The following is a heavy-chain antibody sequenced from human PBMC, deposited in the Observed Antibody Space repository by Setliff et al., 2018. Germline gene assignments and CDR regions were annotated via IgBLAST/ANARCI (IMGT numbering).Heavy chain of an antibody. CDR3: ARERFYGDNRDYFGPHS. D-gene: IGHD3-22*01. Sequence: RPGGSLRLSCVASGSSFRSYAMSWVRQAPGKGLEWVSDINRNGGRIGYADPVKGRFTISRDNAKNSLYLQMNSLGAEDTAIYYCARERFYGDNRDYFGPHSWGQGTLVTVSS. CDR2: INRNGGRI. J-gene: IGHJ4*02. CDR1: GSSFRSYA. V-gene: IGHV3-20*04.